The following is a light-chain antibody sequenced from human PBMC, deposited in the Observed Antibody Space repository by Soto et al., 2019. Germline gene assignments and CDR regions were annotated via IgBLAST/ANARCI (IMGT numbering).Light chain of an antibody. V-gene: IGKV3-11*01. J-gene: IGKJ1*01. CDR2: EAS. CDR1: RSVITS. Sequence: EIVLTQSPGTLSLSPGERATLSCRASRSVITSLAWYQQRPGQAPRLLISEASNRAAGIPARFSGSGSGTDFTLTISSLEPEDFAVYYCQQSHNWPRTFGQGTKVDI. CDR3: QQSHNWPRT.